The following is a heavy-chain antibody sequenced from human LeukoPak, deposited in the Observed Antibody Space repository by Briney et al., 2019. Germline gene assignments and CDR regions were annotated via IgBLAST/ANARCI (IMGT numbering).Heavy chain of an antibody. D-gene: IGHD2-8*01. CDR3: RRYIVLMVYEYYYYMDV. CDR1: GFTVSSNE. Sequence: GGSLRLSCAASGFTVSSNEMSWVRQAPGKGLEWVSSISGGSTYYADSRKGRFTISRDNSKNTLHLQMNSLRAEDTAVYYCRRYIVLMVYEYYYYMDVWGKGTTVTVSS. V-gene: IGHV3-38-3*01. J-gene: IGHJ6*03. CDR2: ISGGST.